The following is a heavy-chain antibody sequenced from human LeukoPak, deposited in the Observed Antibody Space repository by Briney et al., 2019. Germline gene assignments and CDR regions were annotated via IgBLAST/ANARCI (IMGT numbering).Heavy chain of an antibody. CDR3: ARDPNGDYIGAFDM. CDR1: GFTFSAYA. V-gene: IGHV3-23*01. J-gene: IGHJ3*02. CDR2: IRGGGTSE. D-gene: IGHD4-17*01. Sequence: GGSLRLSCTASGFTFSAYAMMWVRQAPGRGPEWVSAIRGGGTSEFYADSVKGRFRISRDNSKDTLFLQMNSLRAEDTAVYYCARDPNGDYIGAFDMWGPGTMVTVSS.